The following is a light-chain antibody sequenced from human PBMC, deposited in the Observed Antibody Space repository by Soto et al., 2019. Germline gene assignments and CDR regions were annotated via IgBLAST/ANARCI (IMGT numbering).Light chain of an antibody. V-gene: IGLV1-51*01. CDR2: DNN. Sequence: QSVLTPPPSVSAAPGQKVTISCSGSSSNIGNNYVSWYQQLPGTAPKLLIYDNNKRPSGIPDRFSGSKSGTSATLGITGLQTGDEADYYCGTWDSSLSAVVFGGGTKVTVL. J-gene: IGLJ2*01. CDR1: SSNIGNNY. CDR3: GTWDSSLSAVV.